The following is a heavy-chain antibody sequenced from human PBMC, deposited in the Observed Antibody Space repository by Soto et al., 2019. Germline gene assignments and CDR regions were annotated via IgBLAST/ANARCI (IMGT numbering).Heavy chain of an antibody. Sequence: QVLLVQSGAEVKKPGASVKVSCKASGYSFSTYGVSWVRQAPGQGLEWMGWLNTGDGNTAYAQKLQGRITLTTDTSTTTAYMELRSLRSDDTAMYYCTRSYGYTFGGSLDNWGQGTLVTVSS. J-gene: IGHJ4*02. CDR2: LNTGDGNT. V-gene: IGHV1-18*04. D-gene: IGHD5-18*01. CDR3: TRSYGYTFGGSLDN. CDR1: GYSFSTYG.